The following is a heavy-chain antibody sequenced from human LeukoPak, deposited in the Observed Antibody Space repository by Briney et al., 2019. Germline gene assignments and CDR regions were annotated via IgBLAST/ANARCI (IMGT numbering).Heavy chain of an antibody. J-gene: IGHJ4*02. CDR2: ISAYYGNT. CDR1: GYTFTSYG. CDR3: ARMILTETYYFDY. D-gene: IGHD3-9*01. V-gene: IGHV1-18*01. Sequence: GASVKVSCKASGYTFTSYGISWVRQAPGQGLERMGLISAYYGNTNYAQKLQGRVTMTTDTSTSTASMELRSLRSDDTAVYYCARMILTETYYFDYWGQGTLVTVSS.